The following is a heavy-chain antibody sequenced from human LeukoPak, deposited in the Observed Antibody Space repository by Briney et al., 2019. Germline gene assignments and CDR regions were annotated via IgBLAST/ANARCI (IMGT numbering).Heavy chain of an antibody. J-gene: IGHJ4*02. D-gene: IGHD7-27*01. CDR2: MSPNSGDT. Sequence: ASVKVSCRASGYTFTSHDINWVRQATGQGLEWMGWMSPNSGDTGYAQKFQGRVTMTSDSSISTAYMELSSLRSEDTAIYYCVRTPPNWGFDYWGQGTLVTVSS. CDR3: VRTPPNWGFDY. CDR1: GYTFTSHD. V-gene: IGHV1-8*01.